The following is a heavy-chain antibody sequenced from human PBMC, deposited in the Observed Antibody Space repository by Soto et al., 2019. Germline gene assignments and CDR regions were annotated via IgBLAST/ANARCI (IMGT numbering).Heavy chain of an antibody. CDR3: AKDPYSGYDPLGPSFDY. CDR2: ISYDGSNK. J-gene: IGHJ4*02. D-gene: IGHD5-12*01. CDR1: GFTFSSYA. Sequence: PGGSLRLSCAASGFTFSSYAMHWVRQAPGKGLEWVAVISYDGSNKYYADSVKGRFTISRDNSKNTLYLQMNSLRAEDTAVYYCAKDPYSGYDPLGPSFDYWGQGTLVTVSS. V-gene: IGHV3-30*04.